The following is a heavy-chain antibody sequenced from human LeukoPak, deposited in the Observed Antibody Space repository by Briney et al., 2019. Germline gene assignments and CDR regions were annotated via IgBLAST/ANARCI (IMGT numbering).Heavy chain of an antibody. CDR3: AREQYYDFWSGYYKPPGADY. CDR1: GFTFSNYW. CDR2: IKTDGSEK. D-gene: IGHD3-3*01. V-gene: IGHV3-7*01. Sequence: GGSLRLSCEGSGFTFSNYWMGWVRQAPGKGLQWVANIKTDGSEKYYVDSVKGRFTISRDNAKNSLYLQMNSLRAEDTAVYYCAREQYYDFWSGYYKPPGADYWGQGTLVTVSS. J-gene: IGHJ4*02.